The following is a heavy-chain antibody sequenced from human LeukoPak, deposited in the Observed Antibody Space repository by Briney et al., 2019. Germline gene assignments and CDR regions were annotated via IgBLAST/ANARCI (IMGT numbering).Heavy chain of an antibody. CDR3: ARRRAAAGLGNWFDP. D-gene: IGHD6-13*01. CDR2: NSSDGSTT. Sequence: GGSLRLSCAASGFTFSSYWMHWVPQAPGRGLVWVSRNSSDGSTTTYADSVKGRFTISRDNAKNTLYLQMNSLRAEDTAVYYCARRRAAAGLGNWFDPWGQGTLVTVSS. V-gene: IGHV3-74*01. J-gene: IGHJ5*02. CDR1: GFTFSSYW.